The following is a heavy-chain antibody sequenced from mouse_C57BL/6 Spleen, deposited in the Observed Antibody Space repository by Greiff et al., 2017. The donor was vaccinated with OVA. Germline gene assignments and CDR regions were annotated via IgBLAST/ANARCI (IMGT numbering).Heavy chain of an antibody. D-gene: IGHD3-3*01. V-gene: IGHV1-19*01. CDR2: INPYNGGT. Sequence: EVQLQQSGPVLVKPGASVKMSCKASGYTFTDYYMNWVKQSHGKSLEWIGVINPYNGGTSYNQKFKGKATLTVDKSSSTAYMELNSLTSEDSAVYYCAREGLGRYFDYWGQGTTLTVSS. CDR3: AREGLGRYFDY. CDR1: GYTFTDYY. J-gene: IGHJ2*01.